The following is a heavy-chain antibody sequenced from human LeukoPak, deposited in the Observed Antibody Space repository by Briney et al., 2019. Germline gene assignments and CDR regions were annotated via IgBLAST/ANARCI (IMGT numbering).Heavy chain of an antibody. CDR1: GFTFDDYG. Sequence: GGSLRLSCAASGFTFDDYGMSWVRQAPGKGLEWVSHINWNGGSTSYADSVKGRFTISRDNAKNSLYLQMNSLRVEDTALYYCAKAEPASGYDYWGQGTLVTVSS. CDR2: INWNGGST. CDR3: AKAEPASGYDY. J-gene: IGHJ4*02. V-gene: IGHV3-20*04. D-gene: IGHD1-14*01.